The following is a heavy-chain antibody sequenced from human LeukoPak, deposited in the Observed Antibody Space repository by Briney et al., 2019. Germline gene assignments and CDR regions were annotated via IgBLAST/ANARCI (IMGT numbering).Heavy chain of an antibody. CDR1: GFTFSSYA. CDR3: AKDLVVVPAAIPN. D-gene: IGHD2-2*02. CDR2: ISGSGGST. Sequence: GGSLRLSCAASGFTFSSYAMSWVRQAPGKGLEWVSAISGSGGSTYYVDSVKGRFTISRDNSKNTLYLQMNSLRAEDTAVYYCAKDLVVVPAAIPNWGQGTLVTVSS. V-gene: IGHV3-23*01. J-gene: IGHJ4*02.